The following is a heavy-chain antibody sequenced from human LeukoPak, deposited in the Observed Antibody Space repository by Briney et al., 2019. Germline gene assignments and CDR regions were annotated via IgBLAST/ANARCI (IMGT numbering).Heavy chain of an antibody. CDR1: GFTFSSYA. V-gene: IGHV3-23*01. CDR3: AKNAGYSYGLYYFDY. Sequence: PGGSLRLSCAASGFTFSSYAMSWVRQAPGRGLEWVSGISGSSGSTNYADSVKGRFAISRDNSKNTVHLQMDSLRAEDSAVYYCAKNAGYSYGLYYFDYWGQGTLVTVSS. J-gene: IGHJ4*02. CDR2: ISGSSGST. D-gene: IGHD5-18*01.